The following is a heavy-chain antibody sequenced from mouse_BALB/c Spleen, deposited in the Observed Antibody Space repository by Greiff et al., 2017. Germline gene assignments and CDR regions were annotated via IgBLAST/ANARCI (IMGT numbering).Heavy chain of an antibody. Sequence: EVQRVESGGGLVQPGGSLRLSCATSGFTFTDYYMSWVRQPPGKALEWLGFIRNKANGYTTEYSASVKGRFTISRDNSQSILYLQMNTLRAEDSATYYCARGLLLYYFDYWGQGTTLTVSS. CDR1: GFTFTDYY. V-gene: IGHV7-3*02. CDR2: IRNKANGYTT. J-gene: IGHJ2*01. CDR3: ARGLLLYYFDY. D-gene: IGHD2-3*01.